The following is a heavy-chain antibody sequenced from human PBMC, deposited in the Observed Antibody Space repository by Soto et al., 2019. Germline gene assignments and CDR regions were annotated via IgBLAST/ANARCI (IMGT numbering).Heavy chain of an antibody. CDR3: AKGEVRGIIPSYFDY. CDR1: GFTFRWFG. CDR2: ISNDGSNE. V-gene: IGHV3-30*18. J-gene: IGHJ4*02. D-gene: IGHD3-10*01. Sequence: PGGSLRLSCAGSGFTFRWFGMNWVRQAPGKGLEWVARISNDGSNEYYVDSVKGRFTISRDNSKNTLYLQMDSLRAEDTAVYYCAKGEVRGIIPSYFDYWGLGTLFTVSS.